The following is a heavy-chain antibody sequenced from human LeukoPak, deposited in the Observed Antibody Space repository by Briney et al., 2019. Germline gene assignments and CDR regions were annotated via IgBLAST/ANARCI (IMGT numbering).Heavy chain of an antibody. J-gene: IGHJ4*02. CDR1: GFTFSSYS. CDR3: ARVIEKTYYDYVWGSYTGYYFDY. Sequence: GGSLRLSCAASGFTFSSYSMNWVRQAPGRGREGGSYISSRSSTIYYAGSVKGRFTISRDNAKNSLDLQMNTLTAGDMAVYYCARVIEKTYYDYVWGSYTGYYFDYWGQGTLVTVSS. D-gene: IGHD3-16*01. V-gene: IGHV3-48*04. CDR2: ISSRSSTI.